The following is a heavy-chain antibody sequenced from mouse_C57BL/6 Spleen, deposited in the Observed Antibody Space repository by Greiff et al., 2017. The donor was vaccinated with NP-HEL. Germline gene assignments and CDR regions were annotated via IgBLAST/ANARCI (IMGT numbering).Heavy chain of an antibody. J-gene: IGHJ2*01. V-gene: IGHV1-50*01. CDR2: IDPSDSYT. D-gene: IGHD2-5*01. Sequence: VQLQQSGAELVKPGASVKLSCKASGYTFTSYWMQWVKQRPGQGLEWIGEIDPSDSYTNYNQKFKGKATLTVDTSSSTAYMQLSSLTSEDSAVYYCARMNYSNYAFDYWGQGTTLTVSS. CDR3: ARMNYSNYAFDY. CDR1: GYTFTSYW.